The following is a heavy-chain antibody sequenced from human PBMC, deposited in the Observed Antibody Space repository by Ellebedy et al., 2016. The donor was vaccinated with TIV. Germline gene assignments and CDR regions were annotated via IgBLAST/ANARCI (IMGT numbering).Heavy chain of an antibody. J-gene: IGHJ4*02. Sequence: PGGSLRLSCVGSGFRFNDYPIHWVRQAPGKGLEWVTFISYDGAKKYYSNSVKGRFTISRDSSRNTVVLQMTGLTAEDTATYYCARDRCSGSYCYYFDLWGQGTLVTVSS. V-gene: IGHV3-30-3*01. CDR3: ARDRCSGSYCYYFDL. CDR1: GFRFNDYP. CDR2: ISYDGAKK. D-gene: IGHD1-26*01.